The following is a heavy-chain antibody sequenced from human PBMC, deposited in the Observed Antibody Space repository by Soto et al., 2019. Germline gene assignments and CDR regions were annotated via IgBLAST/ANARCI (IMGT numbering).Heavy chain of an antibody. Sequence: HPVGSLRLSCAASGFTFSSYAMSWVRQAPGKGLEWVSAISGSGGSTYYADSVKGRFTISRDNSKNTLYLQMNSLRAEDTAVYYCAKRRIRAGGDYYYYYGMDVWGQGTTVTVSS. D-gene: IGHD6-13*01. CDR1: GFTFSSYA. CDR2: ISGSGGST. J-gene: IGHJ6*02. V-gene: IGHV3-23*01. CDR3: AKRRIRAGGDYYYYYGMDV.